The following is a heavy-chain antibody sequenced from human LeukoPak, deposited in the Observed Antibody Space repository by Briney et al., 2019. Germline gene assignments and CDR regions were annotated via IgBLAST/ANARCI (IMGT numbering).Heavy chain of an antibody. CDR1: GGTFSSYA. V-gene: IGHV1-69*05. D-gene: IGHD2-2*01. CDR3: ARTHCSSTSCYADYYYYYMDV. Sequence: SVKVSCKASGGTFSSYAISWVRQAPGQGLEWMGRIIPIFGTANYVQKFQGRVTITTDESTSTAYMELSSLRSEDTAVYYCARTHCSSTSCYADYYYYYMDVWGKGTTVTVSS. CDR2: IIPIFGTA. J-gene: IGHJ6*03.